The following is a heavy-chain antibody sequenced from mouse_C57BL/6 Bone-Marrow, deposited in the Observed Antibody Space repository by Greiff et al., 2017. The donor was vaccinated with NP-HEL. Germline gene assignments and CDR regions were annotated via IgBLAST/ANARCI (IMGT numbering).Heavy chain of an antibody. J-gene: IGHJ2*01. CDR1: GYTFTSYG. CDR2: LYPSSGNT. D-gene: IGHD5-2*01. CDR3: ARGGEYYFHY. V-gene: IGHV1-81*01. Sequence: QVQLQQSGAELARPGASVKLSCKSSGYTFTSYGISWVKQRTGQGLAWIGELYPSSGNTYYNGKFNGKTTLTADKSSSTAYLELSSLTSEDAAVYFCARGGEYYFHYWGQGTTLTVSS.